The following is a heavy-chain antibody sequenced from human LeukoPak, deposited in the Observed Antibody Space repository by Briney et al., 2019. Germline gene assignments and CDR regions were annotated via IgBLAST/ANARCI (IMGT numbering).Heavy chain of an antibody. J-gene: IGHJ4*02. Sequence: GASVKVSCKASGGTFSSYAISWVRQAPGQGLEWMGGIIPIFGTANYAQKFQGRVTITADESTSTAYMELSSLRSEDTAVYYCARDLDSSGYYFILDYWGQGTLVTVSS. V-gene: IGHV1-69*13. D-gene: IGHD3-22*01. CDR1: GGTFSSYA. CDR2: IIPIFGTA. CDR3: ARDLDSSGYYFILDY.